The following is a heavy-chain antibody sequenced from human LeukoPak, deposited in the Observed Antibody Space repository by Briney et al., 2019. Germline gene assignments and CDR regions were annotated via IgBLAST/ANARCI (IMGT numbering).Heavy chain of an antibody. V-gene: IGHV1-69*06. Sequence: SVKVSCKASGGTFSSYAISWVRQAPGQGLEWMGGIIPIFGTANYAQKFQGRVTMTEDTSTDTAYMELSSLRSEDTAVYYCATAYFGSGSSYFDYWGQGTLVTVSS. D-gene: IGHD3-10*01. J-gene: IGHJ4*02. CDR1: GGTFSSYA. CDR2: IIPIFGTA. CDR3: ATAYFGSGSSYFDY.